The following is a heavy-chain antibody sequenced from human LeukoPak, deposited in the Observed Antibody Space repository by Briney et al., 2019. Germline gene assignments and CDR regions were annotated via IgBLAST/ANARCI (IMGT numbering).Heavy chain of an antibody. CDR1: GFTFSSYA. D-gene: IGHD6-19*01. V-gene: IGHV3-30-3*01. CDR3: ASSGWTIGGFDF. J-gene: IGHJ4*02. CDR2: ISYDGSNK. Sequence: SGGSLRLSCAASGFTFSSYAMHWVRQAPGKGLEWVAVISYDGSNKYYADSVKGRFTISRDNSKNTLYLQMNSLRAEDTAVYYCASSGWTIGGFDFWGQGTLVTVSS.